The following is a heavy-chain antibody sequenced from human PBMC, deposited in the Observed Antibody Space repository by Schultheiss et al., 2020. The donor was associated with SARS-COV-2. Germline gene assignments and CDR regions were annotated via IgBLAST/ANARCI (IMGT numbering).Heavy chain of an antibody. D-gene: IGHD5-18*01. CDR2: IYSGGST. CDR1: GFTVSSNY. V-gene: IGHV3-53*01. J-gene: IGHJ4*02. CDR3: AREEGYSYGSAFDY. Sequence: GGSLRLSCAASGFTVSSNYMSWVRQAPGKGLEWVSVIYSGGSTYYADSVKGRFTISRDNSKNTLYLQMNSLRAEDTAVYYCAREEGYSYGSAFDYWGQGTLVIVSS.